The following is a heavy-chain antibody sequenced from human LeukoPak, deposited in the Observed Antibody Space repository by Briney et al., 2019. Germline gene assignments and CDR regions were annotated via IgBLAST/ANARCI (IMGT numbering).Heavy chain of an antibody. D-gene: IGHD5-24*01. CDR1: SGSISSGVYY. V-gene: IGHV4-31*03. CDR2: IYYSGST. J-gene: IGHJ4*02. CDR3: ARGVRWLQLSYFDY. Sequence: SQTLSLTCPVSSGSISSGVYYWSWIRQHPGRGLEWIGYIYYSGSTYYNPSLKSRVTISVDTSKNQFSLKLSSVTAADTAVYYCARGVRWLQLSYFDYWGQGTLVTVSS.